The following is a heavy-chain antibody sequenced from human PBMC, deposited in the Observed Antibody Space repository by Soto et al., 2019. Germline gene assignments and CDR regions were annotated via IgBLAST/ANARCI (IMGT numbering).Heavy chain of an antibody. CDR3: ARDFMDIVVVPAASGWFDP. CDR1: GYTFTSYG. V-gene: IGHV1-18*01. J-gene: IGHJ5*02. Sequence: GASVKVSCKASGYTFTSYGISWVRQAPGQGIERIGWISAYNGNTNYAQKLQGRVTMTTDTSTSTAYMELRSLRSDDTAVYYCARDFMDIVVVPAASGWFDPLGQGTLVTVSS. D-gene: IGHD2-2*03. CDR2: ISAYNGNT.